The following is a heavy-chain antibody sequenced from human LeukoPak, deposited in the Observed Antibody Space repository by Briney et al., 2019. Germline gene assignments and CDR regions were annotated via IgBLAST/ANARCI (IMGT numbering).Heavy chain of an antibody. CDR1: GFTFSGYD. J-gene: IGHJ6*02. V-gene: IGHV3-48*04. CDR2: TSSSSSTI. Sequence: PGGSLRLSCAASGFTFSGYDMSWVRQAPGKGLEWVSYTSSSSSTIYYTDSVKSRSTISRDNAKNSLYLQMNSLRAEDTAVYYCARLRYYGMDAWGQGTTVTVSS. CDR3: ARLRYYGMDA.